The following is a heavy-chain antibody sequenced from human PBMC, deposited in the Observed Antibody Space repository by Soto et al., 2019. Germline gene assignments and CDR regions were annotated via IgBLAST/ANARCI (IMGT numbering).Heavy chain of an antibody. Sequence: EASVKVSCKVSGYTLTELSMHWVRQAPGKGLEWMGGFDPEDGETIYAQKFQGRVTMTEDTSTDTAYMELSSLRSEDTAVYYCATDRDTRDAFDIWGQGTMVTVSS. CDR2: FDPEDGET. D-gene: IGHD2-2*02. CDR1: GYTLTELS. V-gene: IGHV1-24*01. CDR3: ATDRDTRDAFDI. J-gene: IGHJ3*02.